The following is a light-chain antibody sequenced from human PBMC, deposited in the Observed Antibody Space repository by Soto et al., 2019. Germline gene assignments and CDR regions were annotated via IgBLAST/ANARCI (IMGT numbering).Light chain of an antibody. J-gene: IGKJ4*02. CDR1: QSVTSD. Sequence: EIVMTQSPATLSVSPGERATLSCRASQSVTSDLAWYQQKPGEAPRLLIYGASTRATGIPAKFSGSGSGTEFTPTINSLQSEDFAVYFCQQYTSGPLTFGGGTKVEIK. CDR2: GAS. CDR3: QQYTSGPLT. V-gene: IGKV3-15*01.